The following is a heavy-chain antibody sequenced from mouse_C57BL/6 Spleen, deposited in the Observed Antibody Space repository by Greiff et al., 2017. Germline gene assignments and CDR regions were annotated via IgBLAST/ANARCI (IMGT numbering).Heavy chain of an antibody. CDR2: ISSGSSTI. CDR3: ARGNYLYYYAMDY. Sequence: EVKLVESGGGLVKPGGSLKLSCAASGFTFSDYGMHWVRQAPEKGLEWVAYISSGSSTIYYADTGKGRFTISRDNAKNTLFLQMTSLRSEDTAMYYCARGNYLYYYAMDYWGQGTSVTVSS. J-gene: IGHJ4*01. D-gene: IGHD2-1*01. CDR1: GFTFSDYG. V-gene: IGHV5-17*01.